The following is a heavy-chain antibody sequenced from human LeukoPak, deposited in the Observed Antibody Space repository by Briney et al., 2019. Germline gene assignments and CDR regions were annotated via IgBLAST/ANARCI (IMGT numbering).Heavy chain of an antibody. CDR3: AKSLRAAADAFDY. D-gene: IGHD6-13*01. CDR2: LSDSGFST. CDR1: GFTFSSYA. Sequence: GGSLRLSCAASGFTFSSYAMGWVRQAPGKGLEWVSGLSDSGFSTYYADSVKGRFTISRDNSKNTLYLQMNSLRAEDTAVFYCAKSLRAAADAFDYWGQGTLVTVSS. J-gene: IGHJ4*02. V-gene: IGHV3-23*01.